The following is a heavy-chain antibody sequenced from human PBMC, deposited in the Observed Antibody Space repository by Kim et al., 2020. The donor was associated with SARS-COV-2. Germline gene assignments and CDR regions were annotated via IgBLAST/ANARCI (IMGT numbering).Heavy chain of an antibody. Sequence: GGSLRLSCAASGFTFSSYWMSWVRQAPGKGLEWVANIKQDGSEKYYVDSVKGRFTISRDNAMNSQYLQMNSLRAEDTAVYYCARYTIFGVVSFDYWGQGTLVTVSS. CDR3: ARYTIFGVVSFDY. CDR2: IKQDGSEK. J-gene: IGHJ4*02. D-gene: IGHD3-3*01. V-gene: IGHV3-7*01. CDR1: GFTFSSYW.